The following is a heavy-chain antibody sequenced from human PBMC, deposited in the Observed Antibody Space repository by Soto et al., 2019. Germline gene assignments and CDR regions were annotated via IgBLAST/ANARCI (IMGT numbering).Heavy chain of an antibody. V-gene: IGHV3-21*01. CDR3: ARDRTLVSRLGFEP. CDR2: ISSSSSYI. Sequence: GWSLRLSCATSVFTFSSYSMKLVLHNPGKGLECVSSISSSSSYIYYADSVKGRFTISRDNAKNSLYLQMNSLRAEDTAVYYCARDRTLVSRLGFEPWGQGTLVTVSS. J-gene: IGHJ5*02. D-gene: IGHD1-26*01. CDR1: VFTFSSYS.